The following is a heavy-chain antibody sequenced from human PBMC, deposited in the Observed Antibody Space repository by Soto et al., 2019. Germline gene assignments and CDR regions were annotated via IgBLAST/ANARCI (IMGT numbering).Heavy chain of an antibody. V-gene: IGHV3-30*18. D-gene: IGHD4-17*01. CDR2: ISYHGSDK. CDR3: AKDHLTTTVTTVGY. J-gene: IGHJ4*02. Sequence: QVQLVESGGSVVQPGRSLRLSCAASGFTFSNDGMHWVRQAPGKGLEWVAVISYHGSDKYYADSVKGRFTISRDNSKNTLYLQMDSLRAEDTAVYYCAKDHLTTTVTTVGYWGQGTLVTVSS. CDR1: GFTFSNDG.